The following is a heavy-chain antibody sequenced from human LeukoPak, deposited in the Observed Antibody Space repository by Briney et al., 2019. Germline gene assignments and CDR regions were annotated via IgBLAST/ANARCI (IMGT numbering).Heavy chain of an antibody. CDR2: IYYSGST. CDR3: ARDPSYYYDSSGHHAFYV. V-gene: IGHV4-59*01. CDR1: GGSISRYY. J-gene: IGHJ3*01. D-gene: IGHD3-22*01. Sequence: SETLSLTCTVSGGSISRYYWSWVRQPPGKGLEWIGYIYYSGSTNYNPSLKSRVTISVDTSKNQFSLKLSSVTAADTAVYYCARDPSYYYDSSGHHAFYVWGQGIMVTVSS.